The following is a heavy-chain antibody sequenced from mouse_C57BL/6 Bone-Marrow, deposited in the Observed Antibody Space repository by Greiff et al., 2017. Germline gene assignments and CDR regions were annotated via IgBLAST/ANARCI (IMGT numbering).Heavy chain of an antibody. CDR3: AREGSDDYDGRPWFAY. D-gene: IGHD2-4*01. Sequence: QVQLQQPGAELVKPGASVKLSCKASGYTFTSYWMHWVKQRPGQGLEWIGMIHPNSGSTNYNEKFKSKATLTVDKSSSTAYMQLSSLTSEDSAVYYCAREGSDDYDGRPWFAYWGQGTLVTVSA. CDR2: IHPNSGST. CDR1: GYTFTSYW. J-gene: IGHJ3*01. V-gene: IGHV1-64*01.